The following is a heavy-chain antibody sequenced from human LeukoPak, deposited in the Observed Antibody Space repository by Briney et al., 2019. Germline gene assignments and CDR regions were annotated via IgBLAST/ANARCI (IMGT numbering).Heavy chain of an antibody. CDR3: TTDIVVVTADDY. CDR1: GFAFSNAW. CDR2: IKSKTDGGTT. Sequence: PGGSLRLSCAASGFAFSNAWMSWVRQAPGKGLGWVGRIKSKTDGGTTDYAAPVKGRFTISRDDSKNTLYLQMNSLKTEDIAVYYCTTDIVVVTADDYWGQGTLVTVSS. J-gene: IGHJ4*02. V-gene: IGHV3-15*01. D-gene: IGHD2-21*02.